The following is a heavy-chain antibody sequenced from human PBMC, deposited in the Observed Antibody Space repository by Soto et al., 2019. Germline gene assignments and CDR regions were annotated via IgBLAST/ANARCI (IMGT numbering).Heavy chain of an antibody. CDR1: GYTFTGYY. Sequence: GASGKVSCKGSGYTFTGYYIHWVRQTPGQGPEWMGEISPQTGGTKYAQKYQGRVTMTRDTSITTVYMELSNLSPDDTAVYYCGRGRSGELVIFYWGQGTLVTVSS. CDR2: ISPQTGGT. V-gene: IGHV1-2*02. D-gene: IGHD1-26*01. J-gene: IGHJ4*02. CDR3: GRGRSGELVIFY.